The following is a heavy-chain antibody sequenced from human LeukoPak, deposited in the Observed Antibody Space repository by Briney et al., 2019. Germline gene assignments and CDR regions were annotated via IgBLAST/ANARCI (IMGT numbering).Heavy chain of an antibody. J-gene: IGHJ4*02. Sequence: SETLSLTCTVSGYSISSGYYWGWIRQPPGKGLEWIGSIYHSGSTYYNPSLKSRVTISVDTSKNQFSLKLSSVTAADTAVYYWARGRGWYDRTLDYWGQGTLVTVSS. CDR1: GYSISSGYY. D-gene: IGHD6-19*01. CDR2: IYHSGST. CDR3: ARGRGWYDRTLDY. V-gene: IGHV4-38-2*02.